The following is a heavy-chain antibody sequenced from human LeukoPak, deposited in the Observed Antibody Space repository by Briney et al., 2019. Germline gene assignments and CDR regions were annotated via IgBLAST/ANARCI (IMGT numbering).Heavy chain of an antibody. J-gene: IGHJ3*02. V-gene: IGHV3-30*04. Sequence: RGSLRLSCAASGFTFSTYAMNWVRQAPGKGLEWVAVISYDGRQNYYADSVKGRFTISRDNSKNTLYLQMNSLRAEDTAVYYCAKDRSYYDFWSGYYDAFDIWGQGTMVTVSS. CDR2: ISYDGRQN. CDR3: AKDRSYYDFWSGYYDAFDI. CDR1: GFTFSTYA. D-gene: IGHD3-3*01.